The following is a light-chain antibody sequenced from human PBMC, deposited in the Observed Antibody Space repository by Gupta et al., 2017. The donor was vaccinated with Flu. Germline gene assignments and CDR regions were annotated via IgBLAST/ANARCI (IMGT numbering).Light chain of an antibody. CDR1: KLGNKY. Sequence: VSTGQTASITCSGDKLGNKYACWYQQKPGQSPVLVIDQENKRPSGIPERFSGSNSGNTATLTISGNQAMDEDDYYCQAGDSSIVFGTGTKVTVL. V-gene: IGLV3-1*01. J-gene: IGLJ1*01. CDR2: QEN. CDR3: QAGDSSIV.